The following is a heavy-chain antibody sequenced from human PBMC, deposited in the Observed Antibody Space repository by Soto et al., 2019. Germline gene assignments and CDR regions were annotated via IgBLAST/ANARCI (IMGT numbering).Heavy chain of an antibody. CDR1: GFTFSSYA. V-gene: IGHV3-23*01. CDR2: ISGSGGST. J-gene: IGHJ5*02. CDR3: AKDEDYVWGSYRLT. D-gene: IGHD3-16*02. Sequence: EVQLLESGGGLVQPGGSLRLSCAASGFTFSSYAMSWVRQAPGKGLEWVSAISGSGGSTYYADSVKGRFTISRDNSKNTLYLEMNSLRAEDTAVYYCAKDEDYVWGSYRLTWGQGTLVTVSS.